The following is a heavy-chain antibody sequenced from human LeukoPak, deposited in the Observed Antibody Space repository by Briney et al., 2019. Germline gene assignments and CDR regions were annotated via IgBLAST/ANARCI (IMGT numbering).Heavy chain of an antibody. CDR1: GYTFTSYG. CDR3: ARDPGQLVRGDY. V-gene: IGHV1-18*01. CDR2: ISAYNGNT. Sequence: GASVKVSCKASGYTFTSYGISWVRQAPGQGLEWMGWISAYNGNTNYAQKFQGRVTMTRDTSISTAYMELSRLRSDDTAVYYCARDPGQLVRGDYWGQGTLVTVSS. J-gene: IGHJ4*02. D-gene: IGHD6-13*01.